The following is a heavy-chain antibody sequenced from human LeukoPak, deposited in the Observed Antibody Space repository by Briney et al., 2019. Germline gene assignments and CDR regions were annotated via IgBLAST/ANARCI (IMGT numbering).Heavy chain of an antibody. V-gene: IGHV3-30*02. Sequence: PGGSLRLSCAVSGFTFSSYGMHWVRQAPGKGLEWVAFIRYDGSNKYYADSVKGRFTISRDNSKNTLYLQMNSLRAEDTAVYYCAYAVAGTPTDYWGQGTLATVSS. J-gene: IGHJ4*02. CDR1: GFTFSSYG. CDR2: IRYDGSNK. D-gene: IGHD6-19*01. CDR3: AYAVAGTPTDY.